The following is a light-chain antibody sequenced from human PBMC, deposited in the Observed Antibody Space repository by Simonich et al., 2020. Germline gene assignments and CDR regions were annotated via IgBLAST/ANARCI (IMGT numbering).Light chain of an antibody. CDR2: AAS. CDR3: QQYYSFPPWT. CDR1: QGISNS. J-gene: IGKJ1*01. Sequence: DIQMTQSPSSLSASVGDRVTITCRASQGISNSLAWYQQKPGKAPKLLLYAASRLESGVPSRFSGSGSGTHYTLTISSLQPEDFATYYCQQYYSFPPWTFGQGTKVEIK. V-gene: IGKV1-NL1*01.